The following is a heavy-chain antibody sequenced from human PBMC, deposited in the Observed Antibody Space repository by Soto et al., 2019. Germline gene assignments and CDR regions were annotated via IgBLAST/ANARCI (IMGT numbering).Heavy chain of an antibody. J-gene: IGHJ4*02. CDR1: GFTFSSYA. CDR2: ISYDASNK. CDR3: ARSSGWGIDY. V-gene: IGHV3-30*03. Sequence: QVPLVESGGTVVQPGRSLRLSCAASGFTFSSYALHWVRQAPGKGLEWVTLISYDASNKYYGNSVKGRFTISRDNSKNTLYLQMDSLRAEDTAVYYCARSSGWGIDYWGQGTLVTVSS. D-gene: IGHD6-19*01.